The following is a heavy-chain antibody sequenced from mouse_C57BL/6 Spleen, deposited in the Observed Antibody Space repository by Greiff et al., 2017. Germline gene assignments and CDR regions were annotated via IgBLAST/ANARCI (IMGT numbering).Heavy chain of an antibody. Sequence: QVQLQQPGAELVKPGASVKVSCKASGYTFTSYWMHWVKQRPGQGLEWIGRIHPSDSDTNYNKKFKGKATLTVDKSSSTAYMQLSSLTSEDSAVSYCAVFSPYSYGDIDYWGQGTTLTVSS. D-gene: IGHD1-1*01. CDR1: GYTFTSYW. J-gene: IGHJ2*01. CDR3: AVFSPYSYGDIDY. CDR2: IHPSDSDT. V-gene: IGHV1-74*01.